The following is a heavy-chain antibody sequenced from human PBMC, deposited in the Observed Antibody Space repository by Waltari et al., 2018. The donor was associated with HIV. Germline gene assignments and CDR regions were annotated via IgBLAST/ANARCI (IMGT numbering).Heavy chain of an antibody. D-gene: IGHD3-9*01. CDR1: GGSFNGLF. CDR3: ARGRRPYHNLFTGYTFYFDS. CDR2: ISHTGAT. J-gene: IGHJ4*02. V-gene: IGHV4-34*02. Sequence: VQLQQWGGGLFNSSRTLSLPCAVYGGSFNGLFCTWLRQPPGRGLAWIGEISHTGATAYNPSLGGRVTVSLDTAKNQFFVTLRSLTVADTATYFCARGRRPYHNLFTGYTFYFDSWGRGS.